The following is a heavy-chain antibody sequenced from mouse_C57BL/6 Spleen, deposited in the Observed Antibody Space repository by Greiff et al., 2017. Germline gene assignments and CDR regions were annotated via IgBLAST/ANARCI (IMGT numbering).Heavy chain of an antibody. CDR3: ARAEDGYDYYAMDY. D-gene: IGHD2-2*01. CDR2: INPNNGGT. V-gene: IGHV1-26*01. Sequence: VQLQQSGPELVKPGASVKISCKASGYTFTDYYMNWVKQSHGKSLEWIGDINPNNGGTSYNQKFKGKATLTVDKSSSTAYMELRSLTSEDSAVYYCARAEDGYDYYAMDYWGQGTSVTVSS. J-gene: IGHJ4*01. CDR1: GYTFTDYY.